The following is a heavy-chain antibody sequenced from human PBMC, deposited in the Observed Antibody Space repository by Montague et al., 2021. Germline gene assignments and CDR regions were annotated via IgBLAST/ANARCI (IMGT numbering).Heavy chain of an antibody. CDR3: AKSLYASGGWGYYFDL. D-gene: IGHD2/OR15-2a*01. V-gene: IGHV3-23*01. J-gene: IGHJ4*02. CDR2: ISGKSNNT. Sequence: SLRLSCAASGFTFSSRAMSWVRQAPGKGLEWVSRISGKSNNTYYIDSLKGRFTISRDNSKNTLFLQTNSLRAEDTAVYYCAKSLYASGGWGYYFDLWGQGTLVTVSS. CDR1: GFTFSSRA.